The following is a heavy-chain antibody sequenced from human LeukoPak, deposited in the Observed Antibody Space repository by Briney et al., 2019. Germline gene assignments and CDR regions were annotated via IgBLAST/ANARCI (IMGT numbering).Heavy chain of an antibody. V-gene: IGHV4-59*01. Sequence: SETLSLTCTVPGGSISSYYWSWIRQPPGKGLEWIGYIYYSGSTNYNPSLKSRLTISVDTSKNHFSLKLSSVTAADTAVYYCARYVGARYFDYWGQGTLVTVSS. D-gene: IGHD1-26*01. CDR2: IYYSGST. CDR1: GGSISSYY. CDR3: ARYVGARYFDY. J-gene: IGHJ4*02.